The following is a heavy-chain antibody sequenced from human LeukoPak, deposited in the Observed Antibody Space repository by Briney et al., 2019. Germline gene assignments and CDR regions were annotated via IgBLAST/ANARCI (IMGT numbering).Heavy chain of an antibody. CDR1: GGSISSISYY. V-gene: IGHV4-39*07. D-gene: IGHD3-10*01. J-gene: IGHJ5*02. CDR2: VYYSET. Sequence: NSSETLSLTCTVSGGSISSISYYWGWIRQPPGKGLEWIGTVYYSETYYNPSLKSRVTISADTSKNQFSLKLSSVTAADTAVYYCARGLLWFGENWFDPWGQGTLVTVSS. CDR3: ARGLLWFGENWFDP.